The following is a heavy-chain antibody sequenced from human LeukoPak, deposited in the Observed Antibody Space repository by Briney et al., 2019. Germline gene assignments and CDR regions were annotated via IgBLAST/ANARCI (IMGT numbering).Heavy chain of an antibody. V-gene: IGHV3-7*01. Sequence: GGSLRLSCAAAGFTFSSNWMTWVRQAPGKGLEWVANIEEDGSETYYVDSVKGRFIISRDNAKKSLSLQMNSLRAEDTAVYYCARDTLCGGDWWGDALDIWGQGTMVTVS. J-gene: IGHJ3*02. CDR2: IEEDGSET. D-gene: IGHD2-21*02. CDR1: GFTFSSNW. CDR3: ARDTLCGGDWWGDALDI.